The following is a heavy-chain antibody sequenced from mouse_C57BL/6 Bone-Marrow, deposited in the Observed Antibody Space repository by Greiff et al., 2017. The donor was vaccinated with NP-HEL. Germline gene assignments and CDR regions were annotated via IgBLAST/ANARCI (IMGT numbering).Heavy chain of an antibody. J-gene: IGHJ2*01. CDR1: GYTFTDYY. V-gene: IGHV1-26*01. CDR2: INPNNGGT. CDR3: ARGEDYYGSSYADY. Sequence: EVQLQQSGPELVKPGASVKISCKASGYTFTDYYMNWVKQSHGKSLEWIGDINPNNGGTSYNQKFKGKATLTVDKSSSTAYMELRSLTSADSAVYYGARGEDYYGSSYADYWGKGTTLTVSS. D-gene: IGHD1-1*01.